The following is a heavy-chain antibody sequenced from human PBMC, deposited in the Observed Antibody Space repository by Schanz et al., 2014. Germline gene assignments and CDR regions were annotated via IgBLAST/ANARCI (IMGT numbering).Heavy chain of an antibody. CDR2: IWYDENNK. D-gene: IGHD5-12*01. Sequence: QVQLVESGGGVVQPGRSLRLSCAASGFTFSSYGMHWVRQAPGKGLEWVAVIWYDENNKYYADSVKGRFTISRDNSRNTLYLQMNSLRTEDTAVYYCASPSGYSDYGTYFDFWGQGTLVTVSS. CDR3: ASPSGYSDYGTYFDF. V-gene: IGHV3-33*01. CDR1: GFTFSSYG. J-gene: IGHJ4*02.